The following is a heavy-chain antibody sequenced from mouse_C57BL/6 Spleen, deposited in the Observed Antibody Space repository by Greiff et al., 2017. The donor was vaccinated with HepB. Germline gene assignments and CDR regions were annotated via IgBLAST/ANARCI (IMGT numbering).Heavy chain of an antibody. CDR3: ARGDYYGNYDAMDY. D-gene: IGHD2-1*01. Sequence: KESCKASGYTFTSYWMHWVKQRPIQGLEWIGNIDPSDSETHYNQKFKDKATLTVDKSSSTAYMQLSSLTSEDSAVYYCARGDYYGNYDAMDYWGQGTSVTVSS. V-gene: IGHV1-52*01. CDR1: GYTFTSYW. J-gene: IGHJ4*01. CDR2: IDPSDSET.